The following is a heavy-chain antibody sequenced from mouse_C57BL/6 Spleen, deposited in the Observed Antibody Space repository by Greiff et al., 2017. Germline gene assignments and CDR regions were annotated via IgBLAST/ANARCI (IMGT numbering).Heavy chain of an antibody. D-gene: IGHD4-1*01. V-gene: IGHV1-18*01. CDR2: INPNNGGT. J-gene: IGHJ2*01. CDR3: ARSELTGNYFDY. Sequence: EVQLQQSGPELVKPGASVKIPCKASGYTFTDYNMDWVKQSHGKSLEWIGDINPNNGGTIYNQKFKGKATLTVDKSSSTAYMELRSLTSEDTAVYYCARSELTGNYFDYWGQGTTLTVSS. CDR1: GYTFTDYN.